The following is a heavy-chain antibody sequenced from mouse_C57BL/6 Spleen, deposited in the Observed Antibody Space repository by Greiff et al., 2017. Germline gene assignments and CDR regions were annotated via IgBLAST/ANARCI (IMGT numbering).Heavy chain of an antibody. J-gene: IGHJ3*01. D-gene: IGHD1-2*01. CDR1: GFTFSDYG. CDR3: ARNYYGPWFAY. Sequence: VKLVESGGGLVKPGGSLKLSCAASGFTFSDYGMHWVRQAPEKGLEWVAYISSGSSTIYYADTVKGRFTISRDNAKNTLFLQMTSLRSEDTAMYYCARNYYGPWFAYWGQGTLVTVSA. CDR2: ISSGSSTI. V-gene: IGHV5-17*01.